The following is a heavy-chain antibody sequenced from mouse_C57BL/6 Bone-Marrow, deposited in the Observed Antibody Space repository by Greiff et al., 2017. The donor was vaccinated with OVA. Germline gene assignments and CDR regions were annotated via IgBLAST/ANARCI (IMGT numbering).Heavy chain of an antibody. CDR3: ARPGEYDGDLFAY. CDR1: GYTFTNYP. D-gene: IGHD2-13*01. V-gene: IGHV1-47*01. CDR2: FHPYNDDT. J-gene: IGHJ3*01. Sequence: QVQLKESGAELVKPGASVKMSCKASGYTFTNYPIEWMKQNHGKSLEWIGNFHPYNDDTKYNEKFKGKATLTVEKSSSTVYLERSRLTSDDSSVYYCARPGEYDGDLFAYWGQGTLVTVSA.